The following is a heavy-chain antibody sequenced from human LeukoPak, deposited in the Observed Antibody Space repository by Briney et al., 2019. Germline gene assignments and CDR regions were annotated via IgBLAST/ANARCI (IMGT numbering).Heavy chain of an antibody. CDR3: ARDSTPEPFDY. CDR1: GFTFISYS. D-gene: IGHD1-14*01. V-gene: IGHV3-48*01. J-gene: IGHJ4*02. CDR2: IGSSSTTI. Sequence: GGSLRLSCAASGFTFISYSMDWVRQAPGKGLEWVSYIGSSSTTIYYADSVKGRFTISRDNAKNSLYLQMNSLRAEDTAVYYCARDSTPEPFDYWGQGTLVTVSS.